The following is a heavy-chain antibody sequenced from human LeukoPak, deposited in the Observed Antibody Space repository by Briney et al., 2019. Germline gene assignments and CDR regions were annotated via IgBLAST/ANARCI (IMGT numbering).Heavy chain of an antibody. D-gene: IGHD6-13*01. Sequence: GGSLRLSCAASGFTFSSYAMSWVRQAPGKGLEWVSAISGSGGSTYYADSVKGRFTISRDNSKNTLYLQMNSLRAEDTAVYYCAKARPLDSSSWSHGDYWGQGTLVTVSS. J-gene: IGHJ4*02. V-gene: IGHV3-23*01. CDR2: ISGSGGST. CDR1: GFTFSSYA. CDR3: AKARPLDSSSWSHGDY.